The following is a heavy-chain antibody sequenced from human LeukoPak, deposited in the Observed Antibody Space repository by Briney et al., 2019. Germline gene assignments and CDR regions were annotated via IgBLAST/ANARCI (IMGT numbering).Heavy chain of an antibody. Sequence: PGGSLRLSCAASGFTFSTYAMNWVRQAPGKGLEWVAVISYDGRQNYYADSVKGRFTISRDNSKNTLYLQMNSLRAEDTAVYYCAKDIDRGIAVAGTSTAFDYWGQGTLVTVSS. D-gene: IGHD6-19*01. V-gene: IGHV3-30*04. CDR2: ISYDGRQN. CDR1: GFTFSTYA. J-gene: IGHJ4*02. CDR3: AKDIDRGIAVAGTSTAFDY.